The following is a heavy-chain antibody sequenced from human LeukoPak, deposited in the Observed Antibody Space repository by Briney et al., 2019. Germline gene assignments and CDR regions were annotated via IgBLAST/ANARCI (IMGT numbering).Heavy chain of an antibody. D-gene: IGHD3-10*01. CDR3: ARDGPAQMVEFDY. J-gene: IGHJ4*02. Sequence: ASVKVSCKASGYTFSGTGWYLYWLRQAPGQGLECMGWIYPNNGATAYAQKFQGRVAMTRDTSISTAYMELRRVRPDDTAVYYCARDGPAQMVEFDYWGQGTLVTVSS. CDR1: GYTFSGTGWY. V-gene: IGHV1-2*02. CDR2: IYPNNGAT.